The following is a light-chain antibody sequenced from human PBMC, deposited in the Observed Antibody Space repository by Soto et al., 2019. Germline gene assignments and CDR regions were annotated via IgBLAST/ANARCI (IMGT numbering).Light chain of an antibody. CDR2: DVT. CDR3: CSYVGDTTLV. V-gene: IGLV2-11*01. Sequence: QSVLTQPRSVSGSPGQSVTISCTGTNSDVGTYNYVSWYQQHPGKAPKLIIYDVTKRPSGVPDRFSGSKSGNTASLIISGLQAGDEADYYCCSYVGDTTLVFGGGTKLTVL. J-gene: IGLJ2*01. CDR1: NSDVGTYNY.